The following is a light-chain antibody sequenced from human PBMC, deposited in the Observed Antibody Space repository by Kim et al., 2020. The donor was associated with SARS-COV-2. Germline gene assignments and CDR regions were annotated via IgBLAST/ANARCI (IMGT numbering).Light chain of an antibody. CDR3: QQYGSLYT. J-gene: IGKJ2*01. Sequence: EIVLTQSPGTLSLSPGERATLSCRASQSVSSSYLAWYQQKPGQAPRLLIYGASSRATGIPDRFSGSGSGTDFTLTISRLEPEDFAVYYWQQYGSLYTFGQGTKLEI. CDR1: QSVSSSY. CDR2: GAS. V-gene: IGKV3-20*01.